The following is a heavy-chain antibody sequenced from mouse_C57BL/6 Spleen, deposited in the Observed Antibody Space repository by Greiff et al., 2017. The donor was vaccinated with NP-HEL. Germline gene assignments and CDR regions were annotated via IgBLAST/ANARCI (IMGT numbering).Heavy chain of an antibody. Sequence: EVQLVESGGGLVKPGGSLKLSCAASGFTFSSYAMSWVRQTPEKRLEWVATISDGGSYTYYPDNVKGRFTIFRDNAKNNLYLQMRHLKSEDTAMYYCARALTPYYYGSSSLVDYWGQGTTLTVAS. CDR3: ARALTPYYYGSSSLVDY. V-gene: IGHV5-4*01. CDR1: GFTFSSYA. J-gene: IGHJ2*01. D-gene: IGHD1-1*01. CDR2: ISDGGSYT.